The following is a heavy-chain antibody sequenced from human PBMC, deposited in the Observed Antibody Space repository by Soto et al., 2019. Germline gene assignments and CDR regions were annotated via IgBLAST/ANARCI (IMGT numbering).Heavy chain of an antibody. V-gene: IGHV3-43D*03. CDR2: ISWYGGIN. J-gene: IGHJ6*02. Sequence: GGSLRLSCAASGFTFDDYAMHWVRQAPGKGLEWVSVISWYGGINYYADSVKGRFTISRDTSKNSLSLQMSSLKAEDTALYYCAKVYFEKLLWEDYGLDVWGQGTTVTVSS. D-gene: IGHD1-26*01. CDR1: GFTFDDYA. CDR3: AKVYFEKLLWEDYGLDV.